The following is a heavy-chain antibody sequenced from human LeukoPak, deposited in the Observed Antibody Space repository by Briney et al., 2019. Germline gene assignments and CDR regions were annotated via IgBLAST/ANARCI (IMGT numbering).Heavy chain of an antibody. J-gene: IGHJ3*02. CDR1: GFTFSSYW. V-gene: IGHV3-74*01. CDR2: INSDGSST. Sequence: TGGSLRLSCAASGFTFSSYWMHWVRQAPGKGLVWVSRINSDGSSTSYADSVKGRYTISRDNAKNTLYLQMNSLRAEDTAVYYCARVYFDWSPNAFDIWGQGTMVTVSS. CDR3: ARVYFDWSPNAFDI. D-gene: IGHD3-9*01.